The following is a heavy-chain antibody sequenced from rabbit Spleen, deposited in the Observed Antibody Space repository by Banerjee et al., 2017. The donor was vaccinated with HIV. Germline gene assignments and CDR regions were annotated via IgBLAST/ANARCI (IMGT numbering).Heavy chain of an antibody. Sequence: QSLEESGGDLVKPGASLTLTCTASGISFSAGYYMCWVRQAPGKGLEWIACIYTGSSGSTYYANWAKGRFTISITSSTTVTLQMTSLTAADTATYFCARDVVNSDSWVVDLWGPGTLVTVS. D-gene: IGHD5-1*01. J-gene: IGHJ4*01. CDR2: IYTGSSGST. V-gene: IGHV1S40*01. CDR1: GISFSAGYY. CDR3: ARDVVNSDSWVVDL.